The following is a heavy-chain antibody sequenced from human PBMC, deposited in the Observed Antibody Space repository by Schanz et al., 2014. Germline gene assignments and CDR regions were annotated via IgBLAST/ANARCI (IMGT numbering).Heavy chain of an antibody. J-gene: IGHJ5*02. CDR1: GFTFTGYV. Sequence: VQLLESGGALVRPGGSLRLSCAASGFTFTGYVMTWVRQAPGKGLEWVANINQDGSEKYYVDSVKGRFTISRDNAKNSLYLQMNGLRAEDTAVYYCASDYNYFETEAPWGQGTLVTVSS. CDR3: ASDYNYFETEAP. CDR2: INQDGSEK. D-gene: IGHD3-16*01. V-gene: IGHV3-7*01.